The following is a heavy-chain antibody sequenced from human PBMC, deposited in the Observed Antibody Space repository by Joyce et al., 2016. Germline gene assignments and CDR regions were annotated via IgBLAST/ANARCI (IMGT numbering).Heavy chain of an antibody. D-gene: IGHD5-12*01. V-gene: IGHV4-4*02. CDR1: GGSISSAHW. Sequence: QVQLQESGPGLVKPSGTLSLTCAVSGGSISSAHWWSWVRQPPGKGLEWIGEIYRGGRTTSNPSLMSRVTISVDKSKNQLSLKMNSVTAADTAVYYCARNGAYSQDSWGQGTLVTVSS. CDR2: IYRGGRT. CDR3: ARNGAYSQDS. J-gene: IGHJ5*01.